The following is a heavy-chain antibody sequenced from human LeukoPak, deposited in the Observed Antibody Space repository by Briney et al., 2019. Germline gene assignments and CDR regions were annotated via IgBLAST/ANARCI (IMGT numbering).Heavy chain of an antibody. D-gene: IGHD3-9*01. CDR1: SGSVSNSHYY. CDR2: IFYSGNT. CDR3: ARDLSFDWFPYYFDY. Sequence: SETLSLTCTVSSGSVSNSHYYWAWVRQPPVKGLEWLGSIFYSGNTHYNPSLKSPVTISIDTSKNQFSLKVSSVTAADTAIYYCARDLSFDWFPYYFDYWGQGILVTVSS. V-gene: IGHV4-39*07. J-gene: IGHJ4*02.